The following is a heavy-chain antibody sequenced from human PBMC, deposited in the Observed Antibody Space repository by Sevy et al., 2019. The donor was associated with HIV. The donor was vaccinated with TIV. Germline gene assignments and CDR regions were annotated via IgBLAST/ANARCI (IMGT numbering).Heavy chain of an antibody. J-gene: IGHJ3*02. D-gene: IGHD2-15*01. Sequence: SETLSLTCTVSGGSISSGSYYWSWIRQPAGKGLEWIGRIYTSGSTNYNPSLKSRVTISVDTSKNQFSLKLSFVTAADTAGYYCAGEGYCSGGSCYRDAFDIWGQGTMVTVSS. CDR1: GGSISSGSYY. CDR3: AGEGYCSGGSCYRDAFDI. CDR2: IYTSGST. V-gene: IGHV4-61*02.